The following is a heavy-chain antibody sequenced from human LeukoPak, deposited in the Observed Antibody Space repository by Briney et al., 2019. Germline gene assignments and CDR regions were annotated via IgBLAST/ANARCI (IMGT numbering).Heavy chain of an antibody. V-gene: IGHV4-31*03. Sequence: SETLSLTCTVSGGSISSSGYIWSWIRQHPGKGLEWIGYIYYSGSTYYNPSLKSRVTISVDTSKNQFYLKLSTVTAADTAVYYCARVGGLAATGVRYFDYWGQGTLVTVSS. CDR2: IYYSGST. D-gene: IGHD6-13*01. J-gene: IGHJ4*02. CDR3: ARVGGLAATGVRYFDY. CDR1: GGSISSSGYI.